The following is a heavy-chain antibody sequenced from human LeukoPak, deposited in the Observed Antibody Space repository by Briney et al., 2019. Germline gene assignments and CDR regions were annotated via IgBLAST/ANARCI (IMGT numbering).Heavy chain of an antibody. CDR2: IYHSGST. CDR3: ARQMGYYDYVWGSYRLDAFDI. J-gene: IGHJ3*02. CDR1: GYSISSGYY. V-gene: IGHV4-38-2*02. Sequence: SETLSLTCTVSGYSISSGYYWGWIRQPPGKGLEWIGSIYHSGSTYYNPSLKSRVTISVDTSKNQFSLKLTSVTAADTAVFYCARQMGYYDYVWGSYRLDAFDIWGQGTVVTVSS. D-gene: IGHD3-16*02.